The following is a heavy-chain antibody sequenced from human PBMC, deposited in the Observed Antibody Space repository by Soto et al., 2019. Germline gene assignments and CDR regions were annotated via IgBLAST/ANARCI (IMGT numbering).Heavy chain of an antibody. D-gene: IGHD1-7*01. J-gene: IGHJ3*02. CDR1: GFTFSSYG. Sequence: SLKISCAASGFTFSSYGMHWVRQAPGKGLEWVAVISYDGSNKYYADSVKGRFTISRDNSKNTLYLQMNSLRAEDTAVYYCAKDPRAWNYVWLDAFDIWGQGTMVTVSS. CDR3: AKDPRAWNYVWLDAFDI. CDR2: ISYDGSNK. V-gene: IGHV3-30*18.